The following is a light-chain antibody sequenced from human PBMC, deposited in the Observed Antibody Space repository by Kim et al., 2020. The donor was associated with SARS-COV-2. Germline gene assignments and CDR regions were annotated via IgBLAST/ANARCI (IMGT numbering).Light chain of an antibody. CDR2: EAS. Sequence: DIQMTQSPSTLSASVGDRVTITCRASQTVINWLVWYQQKAGKAPKLLIYEASSLESGVPSRFSGSGSGTEFTLTITSLQPDDFATYFCQEYYSYSWTFGQGTKVDIK. CDR3: QEYYSYSWT. J-gene: IGKJ1*01. CDR1: QTVINW. V-gene: IGKV1-5*03.